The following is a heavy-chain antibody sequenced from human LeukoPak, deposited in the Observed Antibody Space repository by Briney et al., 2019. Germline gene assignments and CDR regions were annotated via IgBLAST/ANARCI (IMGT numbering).Heavy chain of an antibody. J-gene: IGHJ5*02. Sequence: ASVKVSCKASGYTFTSYDINWVRQATGQGLEWMGWMNPNSGNTGYAQKFQGRVTMTRNTSISTAYMELSSLGSEDTAVYYCARGFPSPRRYCSSTSCYGGLNWFDPWGQGTLVTVSS. CDR1: GYTFTSYD. V-gene: IGHV1-8*01. CDR2: MNPNSGNT. D-gene: IGHD2-2*01. CDR3: ARGFPSPRRYCSSTSCYGGLNWFDP.